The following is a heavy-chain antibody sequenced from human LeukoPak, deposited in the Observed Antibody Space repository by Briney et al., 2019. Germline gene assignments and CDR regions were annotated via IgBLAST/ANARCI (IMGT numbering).Heavy chain of an antibody. J-gene: IGHJ6*02. CDR1: GGSFSGYY. Sequence: SETLSLTCAVYGGSFSGYYWSWIRQPPGKGLEWIGEINHSGSTNYNPSLKSRVTISVDTSKNQFSLKLSSVTAADTAVYYCAGFFGRAYYYYGMDVWGQGTTVTVSS. CDR2: INHSGST. D-gene: IGHD3-16*01. V-gene: IGHV4-34*01. CDR3: AGFFGRAYYYYGMDV.